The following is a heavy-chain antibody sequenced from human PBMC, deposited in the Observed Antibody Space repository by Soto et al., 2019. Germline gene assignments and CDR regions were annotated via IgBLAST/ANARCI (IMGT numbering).Heavy chain of an antibody. Sequence: GGSLRLSCAASGFTFSSYAMSWVRQAPGKGLEWVSGISGSGGGTYYADSVKGRFTISRDNSKNTLYVQMNSLRVEDTAVYYCAKDRGIAMANRFDPWGQGTLVTVSS. D-gene: IGHD5-18*01. V-gene: IGHV3-23*01. CDR3: AKDRGIAMANRFDP. CDR1: GFTFSSYA. J-gene: IGHJ5*02. CDR2: ISGSGGGT.